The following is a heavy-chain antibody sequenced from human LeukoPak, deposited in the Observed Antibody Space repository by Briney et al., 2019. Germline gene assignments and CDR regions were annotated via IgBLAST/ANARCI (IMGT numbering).Heavy chain of an antibody. J-gene: IGHJ4*02. CDR2: IYYSGST. V-gene: IGHV4-59*01. Sequence: PSETLSLTCTVSGGSISSYYWSWIRQPPGKGLEWIGYIYYSGSTNYNPSLKSRVTISVDTSKNQFSLKLSSVTAADTAVYYCARSDKTTTIDYWGQGTLVTVSS. D-gene: IGHD1-7*01. CDR1: GGSISSYY. CDR3: ARSDKTTTIDY.